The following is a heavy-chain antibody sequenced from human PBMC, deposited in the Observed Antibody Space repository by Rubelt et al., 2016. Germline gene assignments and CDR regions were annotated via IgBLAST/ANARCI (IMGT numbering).Heavy chain of an antibody. CDR1: GFTFSSYG. V-gene: IGHV3-33*06. CDR3: AKSCSGGSCYSFHYYYGMDV. J-gene: IGHJ6*02. CDR2: IWYDGSNK. Sequence: GGGVVQPGRSLRLSCAASGFTFSSYGMHWVRQAPGKGLEWVAVIWYDGSNKYYADSVKGRFTISRDNAKNSLYLQMNSLRAEDTALYYYAKSCSGGSCYSFHYYYGMDVWGQGTTVTVPS. D-gene: IGHD2-15*01.